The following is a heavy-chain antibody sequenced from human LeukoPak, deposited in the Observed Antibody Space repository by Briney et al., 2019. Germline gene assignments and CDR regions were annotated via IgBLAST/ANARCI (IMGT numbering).Heavy chain of an antibody. CDR3: ARDATYYDFWSGYYTD. J-gene: IGHJ4*02. CDR2: ISAYNGNT. Sequence: ASVKVSCKASGGTFSSYGISWVRQAPGQGLEWMGWISAYNGNTNYAQKLQGRVTMTTDTSTSTAYMELRSLRSDDTAVYYCARDATYYDFWSGYYTDWDQGTLVTVSS. V-gene: IGHV1-18*01. CDR1: GGTFSSYG. D-gene: IGHD3-3*01.